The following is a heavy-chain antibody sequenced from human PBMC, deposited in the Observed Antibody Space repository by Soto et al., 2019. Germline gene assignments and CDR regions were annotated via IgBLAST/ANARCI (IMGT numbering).Heavy chain of an antibody. CDR1: GGTFSSYA. Sequence: QVQLVQSGAEVKKPGSSVKVSCKASGGTFSSYAISWVRQAPGQGLECMGGIIPIFGTTNYAQKFQGRVTITADKSTSTAYMELSSLRSEDTAVYYCASHYYDSSGYSYYFDYWGQGTLVTVSS. CDR2: IIPIFGTT. D-gene: IGHD3-22*01. V-gene: IGHV1-69*06. J-gene: IGHJ4*02. CDR3: ASHYYDSSGYSYYFDY.